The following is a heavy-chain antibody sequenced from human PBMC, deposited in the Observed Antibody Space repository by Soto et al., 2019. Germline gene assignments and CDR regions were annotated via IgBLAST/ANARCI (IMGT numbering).Heavy chain of an antibody. Sequence: QVQLVQSGTEVKKPGSSVKVSCKASGGTFTNFAIRWLRQAPGQGLERMGGIAPLFQSANYAQQFQARLTSTADEAPSTVYVPLCRLRSYVSAVSSCATAVADVLVAAARRMWFDSWGQGTLVTVSS. V-gene: IGHV1-69*01. CDR2: IAPLFQSA. D-gene: IGHD2-8*02. CDR1: GGTFTNFA. J-gene: IGHJ5*01. CDR3: ATAVADVLVAAARRMWFDS.